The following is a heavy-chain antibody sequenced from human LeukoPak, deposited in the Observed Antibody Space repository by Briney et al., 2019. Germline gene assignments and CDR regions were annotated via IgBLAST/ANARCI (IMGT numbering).Heavy chain of an antibody. CDR2: ISGSGTTT. V-gene: IGHV3-23*01. D-gene: IGHD6-13*01. J-gene: IGHJ4*02. Sequence: PGGSLRLSCAASGFTFSIYGMHWVRQAPGKGLDWVSAISGSGTTTYYADSVKGRFTISRDISKNTLYLQMNSLRAEDTAVYYCAKPLSAASGTDFHYWGQGTLVTVSS. CDR3: AKPLSAASGTDFHY. CDR1: GFTFSIYG.